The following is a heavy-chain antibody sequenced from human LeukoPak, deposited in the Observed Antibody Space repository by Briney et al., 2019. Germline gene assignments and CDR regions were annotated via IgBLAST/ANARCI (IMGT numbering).Heavy chain of an antibody. D-gene: IGHD2-2*01. CDR3: AWAFCSSTSCYPYYFDY. J-gene: IGHJ4*02. CDR1: GYTFTGHY. CDR2: INPNSGGT. Sequence: ASVKVSCKASGYTFTGHYMHWVREAPGQGLEWMGWINPNSGGTNYAQKFQGRVTMTRDTSISTAYMELSRLRSDDTAVYYCAWAFCSSTSCYPYYFDYWGQGTLVTVSS. V-gene: IGHV1-2*02.